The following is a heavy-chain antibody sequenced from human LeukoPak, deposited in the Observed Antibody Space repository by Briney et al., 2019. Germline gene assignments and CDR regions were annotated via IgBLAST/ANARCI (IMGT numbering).Heavy chain of an antibody. D-gene: IGHD1-1*01. J-gene: IGHJ4*02. CDR2: TNLKSGGL. CDR1: GGTFSSYA. V-gene: IGHV1-2*02. Sequence: ASVKVSCKASGGTFSSYAISWVRQAPGQGLEWMGLTNLKSGGLNYAQKFQGRVTMTRDTSISTAYMELTRLTSDDTAVYYCARDDGKYNTDYWGQGTLVTVSS. CDR3: ARDDGKYNTDY.